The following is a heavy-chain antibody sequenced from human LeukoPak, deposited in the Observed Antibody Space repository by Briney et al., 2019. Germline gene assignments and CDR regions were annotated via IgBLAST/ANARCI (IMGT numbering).Heavy chain of an antibody. Sequence: PGGSLRLSCAASGFTFSSYGMSWVRQAPGKGLEWVSAISGSGGSTYYADSVKGRFTISRDNSKNTLYLQMNSLRAEDTAVYYCAKDRASGGTNYYFDYWGQGTLVTVSS. CDR2: ISGSGGST. CDR3: AKDRASGGTNYYFDY. J-gene: IGHJ4*02. D-gene: IGHD1-26*01. CDR1: GFTFSSYG. V-gene: IGHV3-23*01.